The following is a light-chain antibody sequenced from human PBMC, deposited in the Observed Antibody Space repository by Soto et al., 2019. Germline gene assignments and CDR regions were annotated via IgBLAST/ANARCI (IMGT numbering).Light chain of an antibody. Sequence: EIVLTQSPATLSLSPGERATLSCGASESVSGNHLAWYQRKPGLAPRLLIYDASNRATGIPDRFSGSGSGTDFTLTISRLDPEDFALYYCQQHGSSPWTFGQGTQVEIK. V-gene: IGKV3D-20*01. J-gene: IGKJ1*01. CDR3: QQHGSSPWT. CDR2: DAS. CDR1: ESVSGNH.